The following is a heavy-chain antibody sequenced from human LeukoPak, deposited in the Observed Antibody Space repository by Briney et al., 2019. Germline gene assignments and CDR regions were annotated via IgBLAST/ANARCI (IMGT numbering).Heavy chain of an antibody. CDR3: ASSFYIVVVPAAHDAFDI. Sequence: PSETLSLTCAVYGGSFSGYYWSWIRQPPGKGLEWIGYIYYSGSTYYNPSLKSRVTISVDTSKNQFSLKLSSVTAADTAVYYCASSFYIVVVPAAHDAFDIWGQGTMVTVSS. V-gene: IGHV4-30-4*01. CDR1: GGSFSGYY. CDR2: IYYSGST. D-gene: IGHD2-2*01. J-gene: IGHJ3*02.